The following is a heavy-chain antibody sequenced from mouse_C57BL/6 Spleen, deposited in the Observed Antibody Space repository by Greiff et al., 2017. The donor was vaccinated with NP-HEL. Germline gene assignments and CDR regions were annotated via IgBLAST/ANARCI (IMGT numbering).Heavy chain of an antibody. Sequence: SGPELVKPGASVKISCKASGYAFSSSWMNWVKQRPGKGLEWIGRIYPGDGDTNYNGKFKGKATLTADKSSSTAYMQLSSLTSEDSAVYFCARRSNWEFDYWGQGTTLTVSS. CDR1: GYAFSSSW. CDR3: ARRSNWEFDY. V-gene: IGHV1-82*01. J-gene: IGHJ2*01. D-gene: IGHD4-1*01. CDR2: IYPGDGDT.